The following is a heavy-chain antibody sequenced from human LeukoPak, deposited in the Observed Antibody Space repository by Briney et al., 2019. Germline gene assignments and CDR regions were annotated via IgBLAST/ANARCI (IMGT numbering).Heavy chain of an antibody. CDR1: GFTFRSYA. CDR2: ITSGSST. D-gene: IGHD6-19*01. V-gene: IGHV3-23*01. Sequence: GGSLRLSCAASGFTFRSYAMTWVRQAPGKGLEWDSAITSGSSTYYAESVKGRFTISRDNSENTLYLQMNSLRAEDTAVYYCAKDRGDSGWYLDYWGQGTLVTVSS. CDR3: AKDRGDSGWYLDY. J-gene: IGHJ4*02.